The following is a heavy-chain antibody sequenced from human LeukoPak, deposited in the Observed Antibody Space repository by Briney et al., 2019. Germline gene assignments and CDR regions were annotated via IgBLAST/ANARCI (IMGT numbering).Heavy chain of an antibody. J-gene: IGHJ4*02. V-gene: IGHV3-30*18. D-gene: IGHD6-13*01. CDR2: ISYDGINK. CDR3: AEDHVTSSSWFPDY. Sequence: PGRSLKLSCAASGFNFSTYGMHWVRQAPGQGLEWVAVISYDGINKYYADSVKGRFTISRDNSKNMLYLQMSSLRAEDTAVYYCAEDHVTSSSWFPDYWGQGTLVTVSS. CDR1: GFNFSTYG.